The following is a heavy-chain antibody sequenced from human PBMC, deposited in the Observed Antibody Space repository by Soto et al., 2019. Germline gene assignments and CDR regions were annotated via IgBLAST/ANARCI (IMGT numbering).Heavy chain of an antibody. J-gene: IGHJ5*02. CDR1: LCNVSTYP. D-gene: IGHD4-17*01. CDR3: AVGRHKTSPSTTWFDP. CDR2: NSDTGGGT. Sequence: LCCARSLCNVSTYPRHWDSKVPGKRLDWVSTNSDTGGGTFYAGSVKGPFTISSDNSKHALYLQRHSRGADDSVIYFCAVGRHKTSPSTTWFDPWGRGTLVTVSS. V-gene: IGHV3-23*01.